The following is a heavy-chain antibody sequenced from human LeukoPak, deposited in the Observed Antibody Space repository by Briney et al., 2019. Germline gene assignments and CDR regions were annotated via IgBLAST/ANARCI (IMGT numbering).Heavy chain of an antibody. D-gene: IGHD2-15*01. Sequence: PSETLSLTCTVSDYSISSGYYWGWIRQPPGKGLEWIGSIYHSGSTYYNPSLKSRVTMSVDTSKNQFSLKLSSVTAADTAVYYCARQPLVLVTYFDYWGQGTLVTVSS. CDR1: DYSISSGYY. CDR3: ARQPLVLVTYFDY. CDR2: IYHSGST. V-gene: IGHV4-38-2*02. J-gene: IGHJ4*02.